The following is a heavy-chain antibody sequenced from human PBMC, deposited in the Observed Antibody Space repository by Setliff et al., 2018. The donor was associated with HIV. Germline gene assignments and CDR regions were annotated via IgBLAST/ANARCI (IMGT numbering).Heavy chain of an antibody. J-gene: IGHJ5*02. CDR3: AKSPNRYSPLDWFDP. CDR2: INWNSDNR. D-gene: IGHD5-18*01. V-gene: IGHV3-9*01. Sequence: SLRLSCAASGFIFDDYVMHWVRQAPGRGLEWVSSINWNSDNRGYADSVRGRFTISRDNAKNSLYLQMNSLRVEDTALYYCAKSPNRYSPLDWFDPWGQGTLVTVSS. CDR1: GFIFDDYV.